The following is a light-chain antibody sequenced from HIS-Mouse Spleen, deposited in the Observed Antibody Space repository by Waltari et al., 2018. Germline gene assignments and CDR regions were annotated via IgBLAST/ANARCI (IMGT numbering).Light chain of an antibody. CDR3: YSAADNNLV. V-gene: IGLV3-27*01. CDR1: VLAKTY. CDR2: KDS. J-gene: IGLJ3*02. Sequence: SYELTQPSSVSVSPGQTARLTCSGDVLAKTYARWFQQKPGQAPVLVIYKDSERPSGIPERFSGSSSGTTVTLTISGAQVEDEADYYCYSAADNNLVFGGGTKLTVL.